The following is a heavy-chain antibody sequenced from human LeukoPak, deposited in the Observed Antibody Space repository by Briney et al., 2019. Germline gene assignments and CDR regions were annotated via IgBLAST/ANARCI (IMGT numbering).Heavy chain of an antibody. CDR3: ARDRTYYSYAFDI. J-gene: IGHJ3*02. Sequence: ASVKVSCTASGYTFTGYYMHWARQAPGQGLEWMGWINPNSGGTNYAQKFQGRVTMTRDTSISTAYMELSRLRSDDTAVYYCARDRTYYSYAFDIWGQGTMVTVSS. CDR1: GYTFTGYY. V-gene: IGHV1-2*02. D-gene: IGHD3-16*01. CDR2: INPNSGGT.